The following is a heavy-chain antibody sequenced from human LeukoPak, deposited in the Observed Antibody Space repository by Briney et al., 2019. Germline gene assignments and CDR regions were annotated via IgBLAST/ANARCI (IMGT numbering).Heavy chain of an antibody. V-gene: IGHV3-48*03. Sequence: PGGSLRLSCAASGFTFSSFEMNWVRQAPGKGLEWLSYISGSGDTIYYADSVKGRFTISRDNAKNSLYLQMDSLRAEDTAVYYCARDRYYGSGIYDFWGQGALVTVSS. CDR2: ISGSGDTI. CDR3: ARDRYYGSGIYDF. D-gene: IGHD3-10*01. CDR1: GFTFSSFE. J-gene: IGHJ4*02.